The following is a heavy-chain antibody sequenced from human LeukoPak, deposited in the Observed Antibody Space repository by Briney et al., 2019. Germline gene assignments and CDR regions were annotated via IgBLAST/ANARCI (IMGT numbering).Heavy chain of an antibody. D-gene: IGHD3-10*01. CDR1: GFTFSNYW. CDR3: ARSLYDSGSSPFDH. CDR2: IKHDGSEK. V-gene: IGHV3-7*04. J-gene: IGHJ4*02. Sequence: GGSPRLSCVVSGFTFSNYWMSCVRQAPGKGLEWVANIKHDGSEKYYVDSVKGRFTISRDNAKNSLFLQMNSLRAEDTAVYYCARSLYDSGSSPFDHWGQGTLVTVSS.